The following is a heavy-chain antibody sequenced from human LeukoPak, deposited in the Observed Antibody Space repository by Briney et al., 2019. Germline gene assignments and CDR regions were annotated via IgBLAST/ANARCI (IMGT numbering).Heavy chain of an antibody. D-gene: IGHD3-9*01. CDR1: GFTFSSYS. CDR3: ARGVELTGYSDY. V-gene: IGHV3-21*01. J-gene: IGHJ4*02. CDR2: ISSSSGYI. Sequence: GGSLRLSCAASGFTFSSYSMNWVRQAPGKGLEWVSYISSSSGYIYYADSVKGRFTISRDNAKNSLYLQMNSLRAEDTAVYYCARGVELTGYSDYWGRGTLVTVSS.